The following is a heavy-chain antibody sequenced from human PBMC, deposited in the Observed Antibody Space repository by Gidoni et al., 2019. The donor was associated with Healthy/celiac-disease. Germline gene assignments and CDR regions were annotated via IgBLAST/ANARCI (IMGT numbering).Heavy chain of an antibody. Sequence: EVQLLESGGGLVQPGGSLSLSCAASGFPFSSYAMSWVRQAPGKGLEWVSEISGSGGSTYYADSVKGRFTISRDNSKNTLYLQMNSLRAEDTAVYYWAKDRELRPVYGMDVWGQGTTVTVSS. D-gene: IGHD3-3*01. CDR2: ISGSGGST. CDR1: GFPFSSYA. CDR3: AKDRELRPVYGMDV. V-gene: IGHV3-23*01. J-gene: IGHJ6*02.